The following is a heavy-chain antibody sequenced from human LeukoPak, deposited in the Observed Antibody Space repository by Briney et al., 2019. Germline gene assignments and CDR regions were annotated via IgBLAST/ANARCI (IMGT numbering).Heavy chain of an antibody. CDR3: ARGIGELPFDY. J-gene: IGHJ4*02. CDR2: IIPIFGTA. CDR1: GGTFSSYA. V-gene: IGHV1-69*13. Sequence: WASVTVSCTASGGTFSSYAISWVRQAPGQGLEWMGGIIPIFGTAYYAQKFQGRVTITADESTSTAYMELSSLRSEDTAVYYCARGIGELPFDYWGQGTLVTVSS. D-gene: IGHD1-26*01.